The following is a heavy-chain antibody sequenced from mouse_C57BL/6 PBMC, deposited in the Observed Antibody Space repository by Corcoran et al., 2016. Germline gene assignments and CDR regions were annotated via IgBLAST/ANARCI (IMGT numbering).Heavy chain of an antibody. Sequence: EVQLQQSGPELVKPGASVKISCKASGYTFTDYYMNWVKQSHGKSLEWIGDINPNNGGTSYNQKFKGKATLTVDKSSSTAYMELRSLTSEDSAVYYCGDYYFDYWGQGTTLTVSS. CDR1: GYTFTDYY. V-gene: IGHV1-26*01. CDR3: GDYYFDY. CDR2: INPNNGGT. J-gene: IGHJ2*01.